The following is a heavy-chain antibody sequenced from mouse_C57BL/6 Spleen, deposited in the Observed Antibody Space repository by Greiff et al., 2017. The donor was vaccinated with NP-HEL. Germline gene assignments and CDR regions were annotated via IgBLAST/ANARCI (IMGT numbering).Heavy chain of an antibody. V-gene: IGHV1-76*01. CDR1: GYTFTDYY. CDR2: IYPGSGNT. J-gene: IGHJ4*01. Sequence: VQLQQSGAELVRPGASVKLSCKASGYTFTDYYINWVKQRPGQGLEWIARIYPGSGNTYYNEKFKGKATLTAEKSSSTAYMQLSSLTSEDSAVYFCARSGDYDYVYYAMDYWGQGTSVTVSS. CDR3: ARSGDYDYVYYAMDY. D-gene: IGHD2-4*01.